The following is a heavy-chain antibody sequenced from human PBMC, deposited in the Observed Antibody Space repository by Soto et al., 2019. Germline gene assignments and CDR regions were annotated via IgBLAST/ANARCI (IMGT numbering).Heavy chain of an antibody. V-gene: IGHV3-23*01. CDR1: GFPFSTTD. CDR2: IDGSGGGT. Sequence: SGGSLRLSCEASGFPFSTTDMSWVRQPPGKGLEWVSTIDGSGGGTYYADFVKGRFTISRDNSKNTVYLQMTTLRVDDTDKYCCAKNSGWFNTWGQGTLVTVSS. CDR3: AKNSGWFNT. J-gene: IGHJ5*02. D-gene: IGHD3-10*01.